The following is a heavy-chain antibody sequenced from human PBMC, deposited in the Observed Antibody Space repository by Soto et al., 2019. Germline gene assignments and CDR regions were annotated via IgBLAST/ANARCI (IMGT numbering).Heavy chain of an antibody. CDR2: IYSGGST. CDR1: GFTVSSNY. D-gene: IGHD3-16*01. CDR3: AGTFGGSSDY. J-gene: IGHJ4*02. Sequence: PGESLKISCAASGFTVSSNYMSWVRQAPGKGLEWVSVIYSGGSTYYADSVKGRFTISRDNSKNTLYLQMNSLRAEDTAVYYCAGTFGGSSDYWGQGTLVTVSS. V-gene: IGHV3-53*01.